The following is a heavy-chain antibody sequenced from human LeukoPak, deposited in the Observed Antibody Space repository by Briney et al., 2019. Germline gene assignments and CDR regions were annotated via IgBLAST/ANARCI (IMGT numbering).Heavy chain of an antibody. CDR2: ISYDGSNK. V-gene: IGHV3-30-3*01. CDR1: GFTFSSYA. D-gene: IGHD3-10*01. Sequence: PGGSLRLSCAASGFTFSSYAMHWVRQAPGKGLEWVAVISYDGSNKYYADSVKGRFTISRDNSKNTLYVQMNSLRAEDTAVYYCARDYYGSGSGIDYWGQGTLVTVSS. J-gene: IGHJ4*02. CDR3: ARDYYGSGSGIDY.